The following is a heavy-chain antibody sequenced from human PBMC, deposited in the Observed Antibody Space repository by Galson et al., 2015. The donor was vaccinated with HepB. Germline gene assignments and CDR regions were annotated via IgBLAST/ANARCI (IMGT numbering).Heavy chain of an antibody. CDR1: GFTFRGYG. CDR2: TAHDGTNK. Sequence: SLRLSCAASGFTFRGYGMHWVRQAPGKGLEWMACTAHDGTNKHYADSVRGRFTISRDNSRNTLYLQLNGLRPEDTAVYYCAKDETLYGEGSWYFDLWGRGTPVIVSS. D-gene: IGHD3-10*01. J-gene: IGHJ2*01. CDR3: AKDETLYGEGSWYFDL. V-gene: IGHV3-30*18.